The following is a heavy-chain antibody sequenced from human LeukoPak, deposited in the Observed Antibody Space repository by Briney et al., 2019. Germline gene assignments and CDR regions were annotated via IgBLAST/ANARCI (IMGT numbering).Heavy chain of an antibody. CDR2: IYNGGII. J-gene: IGHJ4*02. V-gene: IGHV4-4*07. CDR3: ARRSGKSDY. D-gene: IGHD3-10*01. Sequence: SETLSLTCTVSGDSISRYYWSWIRQPAGKGLEWIGRIYNGGIITYNPSLKSRVTMSIDTSNNQFSLKLSSVTAADTAVYYCARRSGKSDYWGQGTLVTVSS. CDR1: GDSISRYY.